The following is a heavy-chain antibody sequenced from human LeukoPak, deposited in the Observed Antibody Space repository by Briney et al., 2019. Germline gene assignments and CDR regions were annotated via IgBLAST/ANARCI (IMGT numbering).Heavy chain of an antibody. CDR3: ARDDGSATMGFDS. CDR1: GTTFSRSA. Sequence: GASVKVSCKASGTTFSRSAISWVRQAPGQGLEWMGGVIPILGTTNHAQKFQDRVSITTDESTSTAYMEVSSLRSVDTAVYYCARDDGSATMGFDSWGQGTLVTVSS. CDR2: VIPILGTT. J-gene: IGHJ4*02. V-gene: IGHV1-69*05. D-gene: IGHD1-26*01.